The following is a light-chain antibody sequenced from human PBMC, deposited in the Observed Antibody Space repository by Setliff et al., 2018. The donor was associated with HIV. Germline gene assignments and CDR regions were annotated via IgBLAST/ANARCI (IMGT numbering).Light chain of an antibody. Sequence: QSALTQPASVSGSPGQSITTSCTGTSSDVGGYNYVSWYQQHPGKAPKLMIYEVSNRPSGVSNRFSGSKSGNTASLTISGLQAEDEADYYCSSYTSSSTLSYVFGTGTKGTVL. V-gene: IGLV2-14*01. J-gene: IGLJ1*01. CDR2: EVS. CDR1: SSDVGGYNY. CDR3: SSYTSSSTLSYV.